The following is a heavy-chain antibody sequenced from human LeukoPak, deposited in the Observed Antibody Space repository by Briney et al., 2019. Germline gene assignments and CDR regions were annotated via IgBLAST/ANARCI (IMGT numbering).Heavy chain of an antibody. CDR3: ARDAYSGYDFDS. Sequence: GGSLRLSCAASGFTFSSYEMNWVRQAPGKGLEWVSYISSSGSTIYYADSVKGRFTISRDNAKSSLYLQMNSLRAEDTAVYYCARDAYSGYDFDSWGQGTLVTVSS. V-gene: IGHV3-48*03. CDR1: GFTFSSYE. J-gene: IGHJ4*02. D-gene: IGHD5-12*01. CDR2: ISSSGSTI.